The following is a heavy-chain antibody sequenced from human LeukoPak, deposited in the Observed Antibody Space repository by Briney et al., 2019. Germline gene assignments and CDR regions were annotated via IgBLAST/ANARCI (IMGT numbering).Heavy chain of an antibody. D-gene: IGHD5-12*01. CDR3: AKGSGYEHNYYYYYMDV. Sequence: GGSLKLSCAVSGFTFNNYWMSWVRQAPGKGLEWVAFIRYDGSHKYYADSVKGRFTISRDNSKNTLYLQMNSLRAEDTAVYYCAKGSGYEHNYYYYYMDVWGKGTTVTISS. CDR1: GFTFNNYW. CDR2: IRYDGSHK. J-gene: IGHJ6*03. V-gene: IGHV3-30*02.